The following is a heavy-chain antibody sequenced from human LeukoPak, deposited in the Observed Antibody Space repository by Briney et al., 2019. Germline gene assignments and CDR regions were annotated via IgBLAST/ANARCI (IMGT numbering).Heavy chain of an antibody. CDR1: GFTFSDYW. V-gene: IGHV3-7*01. D-gene: IGHD2-8*01. CDR2: IKGDGSEK. Sequence: GSLKLSCAASGFTFSDYWMNWVRQAPGKGLEWVANIKGDGSEKYYVDSVKGRFTISRDNAKNSLYLQMNSLRAEDTAVYYCARKNGLDYWGQGTLVTVSS. J-gene: IGHJ4*02. CDR3: ARKNGLDY.